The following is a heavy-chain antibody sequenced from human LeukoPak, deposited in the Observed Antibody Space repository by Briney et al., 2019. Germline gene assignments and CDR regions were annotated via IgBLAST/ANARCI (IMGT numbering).Heavy chain of an antibody. D-gene: IGHD2-2*01. J-gene: IGHJ6*02. CDR2: IIPIFGTA. V-gene: IGHV1-69*13. CDR1: GGTFSNYA. CDR3: ASVTPDRADIVVVPAAIQDRYYYYGMDV. Sequence: ASVRVSCKASGGTFSNYAISWVRQAPGQGLEWMGGIIPIFGTANYAQKFQGRVTITADESTSTAYMELSSLRSEDTAVYYCASVTPDRADIVVVPAAIQDRYYYYGMDVWGQGTTVTVSS.